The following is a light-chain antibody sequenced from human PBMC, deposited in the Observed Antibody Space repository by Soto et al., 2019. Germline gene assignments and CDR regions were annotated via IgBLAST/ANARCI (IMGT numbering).Light chain of an antibody. CDR2: DVS. CDR3: SSFTSSSSPYV. J-gene: IGLJ1*01. CDR1: SSDVGAYDF. Sequence: QSALTQPRSVSGSPGQSVTISCTGTSSDVGAYDFVSWYQQHPGKAPRLMIFDVSERPSGVPDRFSGSKSGNTASLTISGLQAEDEADYYCSSFTSSSSPYVFGTGTKVTVL. V-gene: IGLV2-11*01.